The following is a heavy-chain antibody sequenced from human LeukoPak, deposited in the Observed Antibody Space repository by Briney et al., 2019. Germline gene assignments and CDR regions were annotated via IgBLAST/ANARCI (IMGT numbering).Heavy chain of an antibody. CDR3: ASGDHRGGDYSSGN. V-gene: IGHV1-2*02. Sequence: GASVKVPCKASGYRFTDYYMHWVRQAPGQGLEWMGWINPINGDTIYAQKFRGRVTVIRDTSITTAYMELSRLRSDDTAVYYCASGDHRGGDYSSGNWGQGTLVTVSS. J-gene: IGHJ4*02. D-gene: IGHD4-17*01. CDR1: GYRFTDYY. CDR2: INPINGDT.